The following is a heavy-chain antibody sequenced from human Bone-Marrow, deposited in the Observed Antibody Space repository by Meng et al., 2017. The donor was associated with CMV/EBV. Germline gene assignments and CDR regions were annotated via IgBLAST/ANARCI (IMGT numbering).Heavy chain of an antibody. V-gene: IGHV3-21*01. CDR3: ARDRGYCTIGVCDPHHDYYGMDV. CDR2: IRSTSPCI. Sequence: GESLKISCVASGFTFTTYSMNWVRQAPGKGLEWVASIRSTSPCIFYADSVKRRFTISRDNAKNSLYLQMHSLRVEDTAVYYCARDRGYCTIGVCDPHHDYYGMDVWGQGTTVTVSS. CDR1: GFTFTTYS. D-gene: IGHD2-8*01. J-gene: IGHJ6*02.